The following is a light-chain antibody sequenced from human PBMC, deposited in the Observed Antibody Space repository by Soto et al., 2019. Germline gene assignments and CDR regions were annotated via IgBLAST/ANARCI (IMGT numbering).Light chain of an antibody. J-gene: IGKJ1*01. CDR1: QSIFYSSSNKNY. V-gene: IGKV4-1*01. CDR3: QQYYNTPPT. Sequence: DIVMTQSPDSLAVSLGERATINCKSSQSIFYSSSNKNYLAWYQQKPGQPPNLLIYWASTRESGVPDRFSGSGSGTDFTLTISSLQAEDVAFYYCQQYYNTPPTFGQGTKVDI. CDR2: WAS.